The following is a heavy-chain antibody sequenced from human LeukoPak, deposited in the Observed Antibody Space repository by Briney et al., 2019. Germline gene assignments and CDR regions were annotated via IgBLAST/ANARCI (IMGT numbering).Heavy chain of an antibody. CDR2: TYYRSKWYN. J-gene: IGHJ4*02. Sequence: SQTLSLTCAISGDSVSSNSAAWNWIRQSPSRGLEWLGRTYYRSKWYNDYAVSVKSRITINTDTSKNQFSLQLNSVTPEDTAVYYCARMQREWAGIAVAGTPFGPVDYWGQGTLVTVSS. D-gene: IGHD6-19*01. CDR3: ARMQREWAGIAVAGTPFGPVDY. V-gene: IGHV6-1*01. CDR1: GDSVSSNSAA.